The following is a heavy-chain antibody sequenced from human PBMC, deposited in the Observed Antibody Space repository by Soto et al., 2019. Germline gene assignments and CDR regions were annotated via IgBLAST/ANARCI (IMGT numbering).Heavy chain of an antibody. CDR1: GGTFSSYT. J-gene: IGHJ4*02. CDR3: ARDHGGSGSYSY. D-gene: IGHD3-10*01. Sequence: QVQLVQSGAEVKKPGSSVKVSCKASGGTFSSYTISWLRQDPANGLEWMGRIIPNLGIANYAQKFQARVTITADKATGTAYMELSSLRSEDTAVYYCARDHGGSGSYSYWGQGTLFTVSS. V-gene: IGHV1-69*08. CDR2: IIPNLGIA.